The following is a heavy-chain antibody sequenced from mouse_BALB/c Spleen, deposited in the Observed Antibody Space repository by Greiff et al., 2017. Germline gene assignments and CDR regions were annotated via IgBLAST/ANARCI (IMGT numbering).Heavy chain of an antibody. CDR1: GYAFTNYL. D-gene: IGHD2-1*01. Sequence: QVQLQQSGAELVRPGTSVKVSCKASGYAFTNYLIEWVKQRPGQGLEWIGVINPGSGGTNYNEKFKGKATLTADKSSSTAYMQLSSLTSDDSAVYFCARAGGNYVAMDYWGQGTSVTVSS. CDR2: INPGSGGT. J-gene: IGHJ4*01. CDR3: ARAGGNYVAMDY. V-gene: IGHV1-54*01.